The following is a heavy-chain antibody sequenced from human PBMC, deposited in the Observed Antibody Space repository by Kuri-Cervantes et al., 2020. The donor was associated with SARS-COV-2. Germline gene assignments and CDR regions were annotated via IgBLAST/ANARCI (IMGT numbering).Heavy chain of an antibody. Sequence: GSLRFSFTVPGGSISSYYWSWIRQPPGKGLEWIGYIYYSGSTNYKPSLKSRVTISVDTSKNQFSLKPSSVTAADTAVYYCARGGATNFESPLYYYGMDVWGQGTTVTVSS. CDR3: ARGGATNFESPLYYYGMDV. CDR2: IYYSGST. CDR1: GGSISSYY. D-gene: IGHD1-26*01. J-gene: IGHJ6*02. V-gene: IGHV4-59*01.